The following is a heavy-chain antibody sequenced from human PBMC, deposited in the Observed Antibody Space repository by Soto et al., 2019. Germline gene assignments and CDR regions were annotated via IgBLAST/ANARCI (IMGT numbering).Heavy chain of an antibody. J-gene: IGHJ5*02. CDR2: ISNGGTT. CDR3: ATKGDYGGWFDP. D-gene: IGHD3-10*01. Sequence: SETLSLTCSISGASIRDKYWSWLRQSAEKGLEFIGRISNGGTTIYNPSLKSRVTMSLDTSKTHFSLKLTSVSAADTAVYYCATKGDYGGWFDPWGQGTLVTVSS. V-gene: IGHV4-4*07. CDR1: GASIRDKY.